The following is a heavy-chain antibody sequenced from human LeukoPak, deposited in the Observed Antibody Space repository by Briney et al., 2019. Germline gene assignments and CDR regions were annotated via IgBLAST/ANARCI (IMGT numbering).Heavy chain of an antibody. J-gene: IGHJ6*03. D-gene: IGHD3-16*01. CDR2: IYHSGST. V-gene: IGHV4-38-2*02. Sequence: SETLSLTCTVSGYSINSGYYWGWIRQPPGKGLEWIGSIYHSGSTYYNPSLKSRVTISVDTSKNQFSLKLSSVTAADTAVYYCARETSQKGAHYMDVWGKGTTITISS. CDR3: ARETSQKGAHYMDV. CDR1: GYSINSGYY.